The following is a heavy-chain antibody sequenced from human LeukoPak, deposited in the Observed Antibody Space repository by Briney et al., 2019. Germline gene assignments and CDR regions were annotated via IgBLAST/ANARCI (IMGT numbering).Heavy chain of an antibody. Sequence: AGESLKISCKGSGYSFTSYWIGWVRQMPGKGLEWMGIIYPGDPDTRYSPSFQGQVTISADRSISTAYLQWSSLKASDTAMYYCARQTVDTAMVNDYWGQGTLVTVSS. V-gene: IGHV5-51*01. CDR1: GYSFTSYW. D-gene: IGHD5-18*01. CDR3: ARQTVDTAMVNDY. J-gene: IGHJ4*02. CDR2: IYPGDPDT.